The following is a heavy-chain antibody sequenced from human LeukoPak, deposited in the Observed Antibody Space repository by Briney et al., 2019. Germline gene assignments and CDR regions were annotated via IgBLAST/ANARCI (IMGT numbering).Heavy chain of an antibody. J-gene: IGHJ4*02. CDR2: FGTRSTSI. Sequence: GGSLRLSCAPSGFTFSTYAMSWVRQAPGKGLEWVSSFGTRSTSIYHAGSVKGRFAISRDNAKNSLYLQMNSLRAEDTALYYCAREVSEGFDFWGQGTLVTVSS. CDR3: AREVSEGFDF. D-gene: IGHD3-22*01. V-gene: IGHV3-21*01. CDR1: GFTFSTYA.